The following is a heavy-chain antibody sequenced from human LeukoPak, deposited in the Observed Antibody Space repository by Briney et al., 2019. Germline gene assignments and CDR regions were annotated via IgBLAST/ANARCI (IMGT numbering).Heavy chain of an antibody. CDR2: IYTSGST. CDR1: GDSISDYY. D-gene: IGHD1-1*01. V-gene: IGHV4-4*07. J-gene: IGHJ5*02. CDR3: ARVGSDWNDVRYNWFDP. Sequence: SETLSLTCTVSGDSISDYYWSWIRQPAGKGLEWIGRIYTSGSTNYNPSLKSRVTMSVDRSKNQFSLKLSSVTAADTAVYYCARVGSDWNDVRYNWFDPWGQGTLVTVSS.